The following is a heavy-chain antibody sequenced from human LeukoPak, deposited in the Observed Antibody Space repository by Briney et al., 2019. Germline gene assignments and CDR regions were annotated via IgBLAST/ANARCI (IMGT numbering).Heavy chain of an antibody. V-gene: IGHV3-74*01. CDR1: GFTFSSYW. J-gene: IGHJ6*02. CDR2: INGDGSST. Sequence: GGSLRLSCAASGFTFSSYWMHWVRQAPGKGLVWVSRINGDGSSTSYADSVKGRFTISRDNSKNTLYLQMNSLRAEDTAVYYCARDDTTNNYYYYYGMNVWGQGTTVTVSS. D-gene: IGHD1-1*01. CDR3: ARDDTTNNYYYYYGMNV.